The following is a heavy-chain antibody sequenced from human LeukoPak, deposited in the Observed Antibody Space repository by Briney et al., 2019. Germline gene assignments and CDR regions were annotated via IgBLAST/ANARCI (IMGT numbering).Heavy chain of an antibody. CDR3: AKDYDIVVVPAALFDY. Sequence: AGGSLRLSCAASGFTFSSYAMSWVRQAPGKGLEWVSAISGSGGSTHYADSVRGRFTISRDNSKNTLYLQMNSLRAEDTAVYYCAKDYDIVVVPAALFDYWGQGTLVTVSS. D-gene: IGHD2-2*01. V-gene: IGHV3-23*01. CDR1: GFTFSSYA. CDR2: ISGSGGST. J-gene: IGHJ4*02.